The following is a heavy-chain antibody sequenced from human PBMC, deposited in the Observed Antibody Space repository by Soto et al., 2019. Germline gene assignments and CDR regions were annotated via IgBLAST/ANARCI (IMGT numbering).Heavy chain of an antibody. CDR2: IYSGGST. Sequence: GGSLRLSCAASGFTVSSNYMSWVRQAPGKGLEWVSVIYSGGSTYYADSVKGRFTISRHNSKNTLYLQMNSLRAEDTAVYYCARVSSSSPGYMDVWGKGTTVTVSS. CDR1: GFTVSSNY. J-gene: IGHJ6*03. CDR3: ARVSSSSPGYMDV. D-gene: IGHD6-6*01. V-gene: IGHV3-53*04.